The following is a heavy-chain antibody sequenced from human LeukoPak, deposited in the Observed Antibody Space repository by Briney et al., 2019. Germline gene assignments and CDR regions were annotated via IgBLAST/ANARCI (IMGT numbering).Heavy chain of an antibody. CDR1: GGTFSSYA. J-gene: IGHJ4*02. D-gene: IGHD6-13*01. CDR3: ARADSAAGLDY. CDR2: ISAYNGNT. V-gene: IGHV1-18*01. Sequence: GASVKVSCKASGGTFSSYAISWVRQAPGQGLEWMGWISAYNGNTNYAQKLQGRVTMTTDTSTSTAYMELRSLRSDDTAAYYCARADSAAGLDYWGQGTLVTVSS.